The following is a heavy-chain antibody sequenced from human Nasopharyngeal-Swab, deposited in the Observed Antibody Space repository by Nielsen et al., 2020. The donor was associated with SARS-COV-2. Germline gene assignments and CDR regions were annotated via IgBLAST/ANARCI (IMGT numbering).Heavy chain of an antibody. V-gene: IGHV4-31*02. D-gene: IGHD6-13*01. J-gene: IGHJ4*02. Sequence: WIRQPPGKGLEWIGYIYYSGSTYYNPSLKSRVTISVDTSKNQFSLKLSSVTAADTAVYFCAKSKGYTSSWNDYWGQGTLVTVSS. CDR3: AKSKGYTSSWNDY. CDR2: IYYSGST.